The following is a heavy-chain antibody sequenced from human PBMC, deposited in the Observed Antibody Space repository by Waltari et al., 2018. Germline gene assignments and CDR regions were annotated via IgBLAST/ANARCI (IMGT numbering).Heavy chain of an antibody. CDR2: IYYSGST. J-gene: IGHJ4*02. V-gene: IGHV4-39*01. Sequence: QLQLQESGPGLVKPSETLSLTCTVSGGSISSSSYYWGWLRQPPGKGLEWIGSIYYSGSTYYNPSLKSRVTISVDTSKNQFSLKLSSVTAADTAVYYCASPHTYYYDSPSWGQGTLVTVSS. CDR3: ASPHTYYYDSPS. CDR1: GGSISSSSYY. D-gene: IGHD3-22*01.